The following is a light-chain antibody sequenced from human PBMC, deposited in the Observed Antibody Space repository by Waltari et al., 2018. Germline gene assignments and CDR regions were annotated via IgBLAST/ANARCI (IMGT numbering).Light chain of an antibody. J-gene: IGLJ2*01. Sequence: QSALTQPASVSGSPGQSITISCTGTSSDVGASNFVSWYQHHPGKAPKLMIYDVSKRPSGVSNRFSGSKSGNTASLTISGLQAEDESDYYCSSHTSSSTVVFGGGTKLTVL. CDR2: DVS. V-gene: IGLV2-14*03. CDR1: SSDVGASNF. CDR3: SSHTSSSTVV.